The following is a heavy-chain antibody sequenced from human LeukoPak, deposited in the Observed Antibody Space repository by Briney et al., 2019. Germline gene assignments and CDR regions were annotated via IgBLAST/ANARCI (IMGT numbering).Heavy chain of an antibody. D-gene: IGHD4-23*01. Sequence: ASVKVSCKASGYSFTTYYMHWMRQAPGQGLEWMGTMNPRGGSTNYAQKFQGRVTMIRDPSTSTVYMELSSLRFEDTAVYYCAREDDYGGNSVGYWGQGTLVTVSS. CDR2: MNPRGGST. J-gene: IGHJ4*02. CDR1: GYSFTTYY. V-gene: IGHV1-46*01. CDR3: AREDDYGGNSVGY.